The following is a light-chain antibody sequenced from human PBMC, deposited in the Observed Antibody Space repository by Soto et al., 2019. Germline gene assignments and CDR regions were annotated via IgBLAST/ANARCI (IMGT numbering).Light chain of an antibody. J-gene: IGKJ2*01. CDR3: QQRSNWPPGYT. V-gene: IGKV3-11*01. CDR1: QSVSSY. Sequence: EIVLTQSPATLSLSPGERATLSCRASQSVSSYLAWYQQKPGQAPRLLIYDASNRATGIPARLSGSGSGTDFTVTISSREPEDFAVYYCQQRSNWPPGYTFGQGTKLEIK. CDR2: DAS.